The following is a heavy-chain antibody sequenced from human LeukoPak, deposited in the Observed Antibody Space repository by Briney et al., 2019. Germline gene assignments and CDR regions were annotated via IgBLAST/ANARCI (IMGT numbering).Heavy chain of an antibody. D-gene: IGHD5-18*01. CDR1: GGSFSGYY. V-gene: IGHV4-34*01. CDR3: ARGAAGYSYG. Sequence: PSETLSLTCAVYGGSFSGYYWSWIRQPPGKGLEWIGEINHSGSTNYNPSLKSRATISVDTSKNQFSLKLSSVTAADTAVYYCARGAAGYSYGWGQGTLVTVSS. J-gene: IGHJ4*02. CDR2: INHSGST.